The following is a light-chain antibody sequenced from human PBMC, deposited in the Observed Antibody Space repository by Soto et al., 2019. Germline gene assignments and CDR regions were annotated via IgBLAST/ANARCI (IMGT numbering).Light chain of an antibody. J-gene: IGLJ2*01. Sequence: QSVLTQPASVSGSPGQSITISCTGTSSDVGGYNYVSWYQQHPGKAPKLTIYDVSNRPSGVSNRFSGSKSGNTASLTISGLQAEDEADYYCSSYTSSSTVLFGGGTTLTVL. V-gene: IGLV2-14*01. CDR2: DVS. CDR1: SSDVGGYNY. CDR3: SSYTSSSTVL.